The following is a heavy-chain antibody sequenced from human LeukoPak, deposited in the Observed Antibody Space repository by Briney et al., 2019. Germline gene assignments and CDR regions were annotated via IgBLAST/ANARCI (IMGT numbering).Heavy chain of an antibody. Sequence: GGPLRLSCAASGFTFTNAWMSWVRQAPGKGLEWVGRIKSKSDGGTIEYGAPVKGRFTISRDDSKNTLYLQMNSLKAEDTAVYYCTTDAGYNSRWYNWWGQGTLVTVSS. J-gene: IGHJ4*02. V-gene: IGHV3-15*01. CDR2: IKSKSDGGTI. CDR3: TTDAGYNSRWYNW. CDR1: GFTFTNAW. D-gene: IGHD6-13*01.